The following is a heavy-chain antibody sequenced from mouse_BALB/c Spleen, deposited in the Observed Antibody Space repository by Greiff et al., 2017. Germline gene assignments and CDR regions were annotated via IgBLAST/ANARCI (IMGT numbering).Heavy chain of an antibody. J-gene: IGHJ3*01. CDR2: ISSGGGST. CDR3: ARNYYGSFAY. V-gene: IGHV5-12-1*01. CDR1: GFAFSSYD. Sequence: DVQLVESGGGLVKPGGSLKLSCAASGFAFSSYDMSWVRQTPEKRLEWVAYISSGGGSTYYPDTVKGRFTISRDNTKNTLYLQMSSLKSEDPAMYYSARNYYGSFAYWGQGTLVTVSA. D-gene: IGHD1-1*01.